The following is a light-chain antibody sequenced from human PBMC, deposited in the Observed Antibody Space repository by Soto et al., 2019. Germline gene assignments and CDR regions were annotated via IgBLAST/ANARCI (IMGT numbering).Light chain of an antibody. CDR1: QSVVDNY. V-gene: IGKV3-20*01. J-gene: IGKJ2*01. CDR2: GAS. CDR3: QQHGVSPRFT. Sequence: VLTQSPGTLSLSPGERATLSCRASQSVVDNYLAWYQQKPGQAPRLLIYGASSRATGIPDRFSGSGSGTDFSLTISRLEPEDFAVYYCQQHGVSPRFTLGQGTKLEI.